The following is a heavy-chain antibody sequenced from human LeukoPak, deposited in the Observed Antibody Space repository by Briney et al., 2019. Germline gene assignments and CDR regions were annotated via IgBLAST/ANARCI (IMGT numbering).Heavy chain of an antibody. CDR1: GYTFTGYY. Sequence: ASVKVSCKASGYTFTGYYMHWVRQAPGQGLEWMGWINPNCGGTNYAQKFQGRVTMTRDTSISTAYMELSRLRSDDTAVYYCAREYPDAPYCSSTSCYARDNWFDPWGQGTLVTVSS. D-gene: IGHD2-2*01. V-gene: IGHV1-2*02. J-gene: IGHJ5*02. CDR2: INPNCGGT. CDR3: AREYPDAPYCSSTSCYARDNWFDP.